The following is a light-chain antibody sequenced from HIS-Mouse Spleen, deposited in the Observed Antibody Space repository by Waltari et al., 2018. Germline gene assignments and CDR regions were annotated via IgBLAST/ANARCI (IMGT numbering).Light chain of an antibody. CDR3: QQRSNWLT. J-gene: IGKJ4*01. Sequence: EIVLTQSPATLSLSPGERATLSCRASQSVSSYLAWYQQKPGQAPRRLIYDASNRATGIPARCSGSGSGTDFTLTISSLEPEDFAVYYCQQRSNWLTFGGGTKVEIK. V-gene: IGKV3-11*01. CDR2: DAS. CDR1: QSVSSY.